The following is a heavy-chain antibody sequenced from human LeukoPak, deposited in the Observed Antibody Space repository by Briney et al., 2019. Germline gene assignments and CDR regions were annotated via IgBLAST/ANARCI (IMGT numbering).Heavy chain of an antibody. V-gene: IGHV3-23*01. J-gene: IGHJ4*02. Sequence: GGSLRLSGAASGFTFSSYAMSWVRQAPGKGLEWVSAISGSGGSTYYADSVTGRFTISRDNSKNTLYLQMNSLRAEDTAVYYCARAFTSTGYYYVEYWGQGTLVTVSS. CDR2: ISGSGGST. D-gene: IGHD3-22*01. CDR1: GFTFSSYA. CDR3: ARAFTSTGYYYVEY.